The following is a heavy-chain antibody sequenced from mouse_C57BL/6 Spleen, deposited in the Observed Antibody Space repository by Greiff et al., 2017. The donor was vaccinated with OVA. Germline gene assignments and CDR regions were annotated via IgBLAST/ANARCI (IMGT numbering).Heavy chain of an antibody. V-gene: IGHV1-5*01. Sequence: VQLQQSGPVLARPGASVKMSCKTSGYTFTSYWMHWVKQRPGQGLEWIGAIYPGNSDTSYNQKFKGKAKLTAVTSASTAYMELSSLTNEDSAVYYCTKEEKARPFAYWGQGTLVTVSA. D-gene: IGHD3-1*01. CDR3: TKEEKARPFAY. CDR1: GYTFTSYW. CDR2: IYPGNSDT. J-gene: IGHJ3*01.